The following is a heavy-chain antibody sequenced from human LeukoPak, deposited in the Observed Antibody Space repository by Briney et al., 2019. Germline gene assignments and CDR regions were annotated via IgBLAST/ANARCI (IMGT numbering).Heavy chain of an antibody. J-gene: IGHJ4*02. CDR1: GFTFSSYW. V-gene: IGHV3-7*01. D-gene: IGHD5-18*01. CDR2: IEKDGSEK. CDR3: ARHLSGVTGYTYGRGIDY. Sequence: GGSLRLSCAASGFTFSSYWMSWVRQAPGKGLEGVANIEKDGSEKYYVDSVKGRFTISRDNAKTSLYLQMNSLRAEDTAVYYCARHLSGVTGYTYGRGIDYWGQGTLVTVSS.